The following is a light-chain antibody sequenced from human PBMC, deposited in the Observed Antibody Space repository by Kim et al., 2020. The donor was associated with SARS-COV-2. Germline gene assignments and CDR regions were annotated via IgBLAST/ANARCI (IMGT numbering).Light chain of an antibody. Sequence: SPGERATPSCRASQSVSSNLAWYQQKPGQAPRLLIYGASTRATGIPARFSGSGSGTEFTLTISSLQSEDFAVYYCQQCYNWPPWTFGQGTKVDIK. CDR2: GAS. CDR1: QSVSSN. J-gene: IGKJ1*01. CDR3: QQCYNWPPWT. V-gene: IGKV3-15*01.